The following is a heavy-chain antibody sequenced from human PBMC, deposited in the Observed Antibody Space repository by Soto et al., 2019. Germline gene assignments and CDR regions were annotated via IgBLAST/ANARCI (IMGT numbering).Heavy chain of an antibody. V-gene: IGHV5-51*01. CDR3: TRHGGSGNYYPIDQ. D-gene: IGHD3-10*01. J-gene: IGHJ4*02. CDR2: IYPGDSDT. CDR1: GYVFTTYW. Sequence: PGESLKISCKGSGYVFTTYWIGWVRQMPGKGLEWMGIIYPGDSDTKYSPSFQGQVTISADRSITTAYLQWSSLKASDTAMYYCTRHGGSGNYYPIDQWGQGTLVTVSS.